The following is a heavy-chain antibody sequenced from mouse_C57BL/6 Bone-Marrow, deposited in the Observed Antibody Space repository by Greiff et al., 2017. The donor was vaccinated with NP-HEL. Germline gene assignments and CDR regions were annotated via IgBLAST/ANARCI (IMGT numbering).Heavy chain of an antibody. J-gene: IGHJ2*01. Sequence: LQPGAALVKPGASVMMSCKASGYTFTSYWITCVKQRPAQGLVWFGDIYPGSGSTNYNEKIMSKATLTVDTSSSTAYMQLSSLTSADYAVNSCARVWDIDYWGQGTTLTVSS. CDR2: IYPGSGST. V-gene: IGHV1-55*01. CDR3: ARVWDIDY. CDR1: GYTFTSYW. D-gene: IGHD4-1*01.